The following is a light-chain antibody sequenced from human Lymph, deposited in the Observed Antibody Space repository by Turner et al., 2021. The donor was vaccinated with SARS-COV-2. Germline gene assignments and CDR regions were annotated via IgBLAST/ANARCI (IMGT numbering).Light chain of an antibody. Sequence: DIVMTQSHKFMSTSVGDRVNITCKGSQDVGSAVAWYQQKPGQSPKLLIYWASTRHTGVPDRFTGSGSGTDFTLTISNVQSEDLSDYFCQQYSSYPLTFGAGTKLELK. CDR3: QQYSSYPLT. V-gene: IGKV1-27*01. CDR2: WAS. J-gene: IGKJ4*02. CDR1: QDVGSA.